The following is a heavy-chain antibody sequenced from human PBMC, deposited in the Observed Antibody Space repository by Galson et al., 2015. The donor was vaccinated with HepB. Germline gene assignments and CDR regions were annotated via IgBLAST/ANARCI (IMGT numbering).Heavy chain of an antibody. CDR2: INTNTENP. CDR3: ARGVRYFDWLPYR. V-gene: IGHV7-4-1*02. Sequence: SVKVSCKASGYTFTSYAMNWVRQASGQGLEWMGWINTNTENPTYAQGFTGRFVFSLDTSVSTAYLQISSLKAEDTAVYYCARGVRYFDWLPYRWGQGTLVTVSS. CDR1: GYTFTSYA. J-gene: IGHJ4*02. D-gene: IGHD3-9*01.